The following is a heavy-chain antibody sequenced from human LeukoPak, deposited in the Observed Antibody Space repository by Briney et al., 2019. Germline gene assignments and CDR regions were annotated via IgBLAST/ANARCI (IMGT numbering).Heavy chain of an antibody. CDR1: RYSFTSYW. CDR2: LYAGDSDT. D-gene: IGHD2-15*01. CDR3: ARHGWGYCSGGRCYLAEYFQH. J-gene: IGHJ1*01. Sequence: EASLQICCKGSRYSFTSYWVCCVRQIPGKSLEWMWILYAGDSDTRYSPSFQGHVTISADKSIRTAYLQWSSLKASDTAMYYCARHGWGYCSGGRCYLAEYFQHWGEGTLVTASS. V-gene: IGHV5-51*01.